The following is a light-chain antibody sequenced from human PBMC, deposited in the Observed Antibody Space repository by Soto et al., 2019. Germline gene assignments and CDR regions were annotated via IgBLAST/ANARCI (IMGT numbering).Light chain of an antibody. V-gene: IGKV1-5*01. J-gene: IGKJ1*01. CDR3: QQSYSTPWT. CDR2: DAS. Sequence: DIQMTQSPSTLSASVGDRVTISFRASQSINIWLAWYQQKPGKAPKLLIYDASSLQSGVPSRFRGSTSGTEFTLTISSLQPDDFATYYCQQSYSTPWTFGQGTKVDIK. CDR1: QSINIW.